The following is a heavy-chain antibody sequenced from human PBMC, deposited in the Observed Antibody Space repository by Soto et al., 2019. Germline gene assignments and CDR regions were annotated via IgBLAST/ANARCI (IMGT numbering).Heavy chain of an antibody. CDR1: GGSINSAGYY. CDR2: IYYSGST. V-gene: IGHV4-31*03. Sequence: SETLSLTCTVSGGSINSAGYYWSWLRQHPGQGLEWIGNIYYSGSTNYNPSLKSRVTISIDTSKNHFSLNLSSVTAADTAVYYCARVQTIFGIITVFDYWGQXTLVTVSS. J-gene: IGHJ4*02. CDR3: ARVQTIFGIITVFDY. D-gene: IGHD3-3*01.